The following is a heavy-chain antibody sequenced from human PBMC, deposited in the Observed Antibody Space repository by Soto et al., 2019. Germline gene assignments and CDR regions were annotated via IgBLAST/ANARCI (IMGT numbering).Heavy chain of an antibody. V-gene: IGHV4-30-4*08. J-gene: IGHJ5*01. CDR1: GDSISTVDYF. Sequence: PSETLSLTCSVSGDSISTVDYFWAWIRQPPGQALEYIGYIYKSSTTYYNPSFESRVAISLDTSKSKFSLNVTSVTAADTAVYFCARGRYCLTGRCFPNWFDSWGQGTLVTSPQ. D-gene: IGHD2-15*01. CDR2: IYKSSTT. CDR3: ARGRYCLTGRCFPNWFDS.